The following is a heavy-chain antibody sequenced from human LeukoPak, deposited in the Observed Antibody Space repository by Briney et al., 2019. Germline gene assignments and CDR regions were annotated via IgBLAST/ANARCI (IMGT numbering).Heavy chain of an antibody. CDR1: GYTFTSYG. J-gene: IGHJ4*02. Sequence: XSVKVXCKASGYTFTSYGISWVRQAPGQGIEWMGWISAYNGNTNYAQKLQGRVTMTTDTSTSTAYMELRSLRSDDTAVYYCAAEGTYYYDSSGYLSVGWGQGTLVTVSS. D-gene: IGHD3-22*01. V-gene: IGHV1-18*01. CDR2: ISAYNGNT. CDR3: AAEGTYYYDSSGYLSVG.